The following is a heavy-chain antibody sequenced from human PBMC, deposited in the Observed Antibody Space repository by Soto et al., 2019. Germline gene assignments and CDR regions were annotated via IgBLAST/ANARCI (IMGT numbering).Heavy chain of an antibody. CDR1: GYTFTSYD. Sequence: QVQLVQSGAEVKKPGASVKVSCKASGYTFTSYDINWVRQATGQGLEWMGWMNPNSGNTGYAQKFQGRVTMTRNTSISTANMELSSLRSEDTAVYYCARRGYSSSWYYYYYYGMDAWGQGTTVTVSS. V-gene: IGHV1-8*01. CDR3: ARRGYSSSWYYYYYYGMDA. J-gene: IGHJ6*02. D-gene: IGHD6-13*01. CDR2: MNPNSGNT.